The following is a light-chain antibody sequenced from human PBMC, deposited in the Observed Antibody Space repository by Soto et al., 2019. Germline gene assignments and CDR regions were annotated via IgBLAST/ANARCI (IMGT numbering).Light chain of an antibody. J-gene: IGLJ3*02. Sequence: QSALTQPASVSGSPGQSITISCTGTSSDVGGYNYVSWYQQHPGKAPKLIIYEVTNRPSGVSNRFSGSKPGNTASLTISGLQAEDEADYYCSSYTSSSLRVFGGGTKLTVL. CDR2: EVT. V-gene: IGLV2-14*01. CDR3: SSYTSSSLRV. CDR1: SSDVGGYNY.